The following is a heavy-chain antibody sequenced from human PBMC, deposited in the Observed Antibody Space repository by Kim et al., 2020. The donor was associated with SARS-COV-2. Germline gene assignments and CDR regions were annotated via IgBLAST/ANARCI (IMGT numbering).Heavy chain of an antibody. CDR2: INPNSGGT. Sequence: ASVKVSCKASGYTFTGYYMHWVRQAPGQGLEWMGWINPNSGGTNYAQKFQGRVTMTRDTSISTAYMELSRLRSDDTAVYYCARGCSGWYEGGCRDVWGQGTTVTVSS. J-gene: IGHJ6*02. CDR3: ARGCSGWYEGGCRDV. V-gene: IGHV1-2*02. D-gene: IGHD6-19*01. CDR1: GYTFTGYY.